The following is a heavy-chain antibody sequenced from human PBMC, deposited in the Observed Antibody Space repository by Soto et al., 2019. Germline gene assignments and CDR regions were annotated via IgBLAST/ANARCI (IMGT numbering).Heavy chain of an antibody. V-gene: IGHV4-31*03. Sequence: SETLSLTCTVSGGSISSGGYYWSWIRQHPGKGLEWIGYIYYSGSTYYNPSLKSRVTISVDTSKNQFSLKLSSVTAADTAVYYCARAFGELLYPNEFDPWGQGTLVTGSS. J-gene: IGHJ5*02. D-gene: IGHD3-10*01. CDR3: ARAFGELLYPNEFDP. CDR1: GGSISSGGYY. CDR2: IYYSGST.